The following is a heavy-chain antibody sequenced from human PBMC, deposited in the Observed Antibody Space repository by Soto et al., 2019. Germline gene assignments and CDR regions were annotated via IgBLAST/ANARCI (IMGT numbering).Heavy chain of an antibody. CDR1: GLTFGSYA. CDR3: AREEAQWLAHTYYYYGMDV. J-gene: IGHJ6*02. CDR2: ISYDGSNK. Sequence: QVQLVGSGGGVFQPGRSRRLPCAASGLTFGSYAMHWFRQPQGKGRGGGPVISYDGSNKYYADSVKGRFTISRDNSKNTLYLQMNSLRAEDTAVYYCAREEAQWLAHTYYYYGMDVWGQGTTVTVSS. V-gene: IGHV3-30-3*01. D-gene: IGHD6-19*01.